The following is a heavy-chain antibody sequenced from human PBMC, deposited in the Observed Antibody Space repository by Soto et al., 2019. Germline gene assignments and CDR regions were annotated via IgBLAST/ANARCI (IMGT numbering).Heavy chain of an antibody. D-gene: IGHD2-21*02. V-gene: IGHV5-10-1*01. CDR2: IDPSDSYT. CDR3: ARETSTDYYYYGMDV. CDR1: GYSFTSYW. Sequence: GESLKISCKGSGYSFTSYWISWVRQMPGKGLEWMGRIDPSDSYTNYSPSFQGHVTISADKSISTAYLQWSSLKASDTAMYYCARETSTDYYYYGMDVWGQGTTVTVSS. J-gene: IGHJ6*02.